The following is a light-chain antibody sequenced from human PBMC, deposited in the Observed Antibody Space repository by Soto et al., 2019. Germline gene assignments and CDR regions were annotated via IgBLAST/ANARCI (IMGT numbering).Light chain of an antibody. CDR3: LQHYNYPWT. Sequence: DIQLTQFPSTLSASVGDRVTITCRASQSISSWLAWYQQKPGKAPNLLIYKASSLASGVPSRFSGSGFGTEFTLTISSLQPEDFATYYCLQHYNYPWTFGQGTKVDIK. CDR1: QSISSW. J-gene: IGKJ1*01. CDR2: KAS. V-gene: IGKV1-5*03.